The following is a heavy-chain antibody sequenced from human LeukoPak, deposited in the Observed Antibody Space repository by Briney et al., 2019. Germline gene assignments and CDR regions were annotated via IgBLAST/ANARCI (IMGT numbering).Heavy chain of an antibody. CDR1: GYSFIDYY. CDR3: ARRESVAGTDYYYFIDV. D-gene: IGHD6-19*01. J-gene: IGHJ6*03. V-gene: IGHV1-2*02. Sequence: ASVKVSCKASGYSFIDYYIHWVRQAPGEGLEWMGWINPNSGGANYAQKFQGRVTMTRDTSISTAYMELSRLRSDDTAMYYCARRESVAGTDYYYFIDVWGKGTTVTVSS. CDR2: INPNSGGA.